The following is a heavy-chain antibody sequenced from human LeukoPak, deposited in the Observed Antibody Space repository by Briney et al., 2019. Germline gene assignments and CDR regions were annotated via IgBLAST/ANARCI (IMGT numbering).Heavy chain of an antibody. D-gene: IGHD3-10*01. V-gene: IGHV3-23*01. CDR2: ISGTGVT. CDR1: GFTFNNYA. J-gene: IGHJ4*02. Sequence: GGSLRLSCAASGFTFNNYAVSWVRQAPGKGLEWVSLISGTGVTYYAGSVKGRFTTSRDDSKNTLYLLMNSLRAEDTALYYCASPRRGPGADYWGQGTLVTVSP. CDR3: ASPRRGPGADY.